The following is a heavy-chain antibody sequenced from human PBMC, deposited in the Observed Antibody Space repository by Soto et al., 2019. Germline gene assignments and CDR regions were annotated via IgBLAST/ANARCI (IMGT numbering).Heavy chain of an antibody. CDR3: AHSLYDYVWWTNWFDP. J-gene: IGHJ5*02. V-gene: IGHV2-5*02. D-gene: IGHD3-16*01. CDR2: IYWDDDK. Sequence: KESGPTLVKPTQTLTLTCTFSGFSLSTSGVGVGWIRQPPGKALEWLALIYWDDDKRYSPSLKSRLTITKDTSKNQVVLTMTNMDPVDTATYYCAHSLYDYVWWTNWFDPWGQGTLVTVSS. CDR1: GFSLSTSGVG.